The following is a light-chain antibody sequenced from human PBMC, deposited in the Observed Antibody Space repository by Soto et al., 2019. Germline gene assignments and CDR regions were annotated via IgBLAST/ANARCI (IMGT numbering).Light chain of an antibody. V-gene: IGKV3-11*01. CDR1: QSVSSY. CDR2: DAS. CDR3: QQRSNWPST. J-gene: IGKJ4*01. Sequence: EIVFTQPPATLSLSPREKAAPPPRASQSVSSYLAWYQQKPGQAPRLLIYDASKRAAGIPARFSGSGSGTDFTLTISSLEPEDFAVYYCQQRSNWPSTFGGGTKVDIK.